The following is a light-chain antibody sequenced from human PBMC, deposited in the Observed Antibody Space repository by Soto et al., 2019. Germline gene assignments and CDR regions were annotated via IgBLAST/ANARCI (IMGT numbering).Light chain of an antibody. J-gene: IGKJ1*01. V-gene: IGKV1-39*01. Sequence: DIQMTQSPSSLSASVGDRVTITCRPSQNINSHLNWYQQIPGKAPRLLIYAGSTLRSGVTSRFSGSEYGTDFNLTISSLQPEDFATYYWQQSYRAPRTFGQGTRVDTK. CDR2: AGS. CDR1: QNINSH. CDR3: QQSYRAPRT.